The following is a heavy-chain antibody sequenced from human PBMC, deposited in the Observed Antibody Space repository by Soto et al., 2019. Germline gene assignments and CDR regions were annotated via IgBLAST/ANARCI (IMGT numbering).Heavy chain of an antibody. D-gene: IGHD3-3*01. Sequence: PSETLSLTCAVDGGSFGGYYWSWIRQTPGKGLEWIGEINHSGSTNYNPSLKSRVTISVDTSKNQFSLKLSSVTAADTAVYYCARVHYDFWSGPIYYMDVWGKGTTVTVSS. V-gene: IGHV4-34*01. CDR1: GGSFGGYY. CDR3: ARVHYDFWSGPIYYMDV. J-gene: IGHJ6*03. CDR2: INHSGST.